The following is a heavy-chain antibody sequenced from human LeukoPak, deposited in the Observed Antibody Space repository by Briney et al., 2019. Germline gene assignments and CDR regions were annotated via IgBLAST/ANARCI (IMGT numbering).Heavy chain of an antibody. CDR2: IRCDGSNK. CDR1: GFTFSSYG. V-gene: IGHV3-30*02. CDR3: ARTWIQLWLVGY. J-gene: IGHJ4*02. D-gene: IGHD5-18*01. Sequence: GGSLRLSCAASGFTFSSYGMHWVRQAPGKGLEWVAFIRCDGSNKYYADSVKGRFTIFRDNSKNTLYLQMNSLRAEDTAVYYCARTWIQLWLVGYWGQGTLVTVSS.